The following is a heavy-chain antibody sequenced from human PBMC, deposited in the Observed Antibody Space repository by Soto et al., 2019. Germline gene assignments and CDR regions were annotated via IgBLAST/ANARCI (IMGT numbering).Heavy chain of an antibody. CDR1: GDSVSSNSAG. J-gene: IGHJ6*03. V-gene: IGHV6-1*01. CDR2: TYYRSKWYS. CDR3: ARGSLDDVSGPYYMDV. Sequence: QVQLQLSGPGLVTPSQTLSLTCAISGDSVSSNSAGWNWIRETPSRGLEWLGRTYYRSKWYSTSSVSLESRITITTATSITQFSLRLSSVTPDDTAVYCCARGSLDDVSGPYYMDVGGKGTPVTVSS. D-gene: IGHD3-16*01.